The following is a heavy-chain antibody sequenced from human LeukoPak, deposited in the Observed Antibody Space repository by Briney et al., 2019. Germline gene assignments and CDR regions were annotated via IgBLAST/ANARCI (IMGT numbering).Heavy chain of an antibody. Sequence: GASVKVSCKASGYTFTGYYMHWVRQAPGQGLEWMGWINPNSGGTNYAQKFQGRVTMTRDTSISTAYLQWSSLKASDTAMYYCARIDDSSGYGYYFDYWGQGTLVTVSS. D-gene: IGHD3-22*01. CDR2: INPNSGGT. CDR3: ARIDDSSGYGYYFDY. CDR1: GYTFTGYY. V-gene: IGHV1-2*02. J-gene: IGHJ4*02.